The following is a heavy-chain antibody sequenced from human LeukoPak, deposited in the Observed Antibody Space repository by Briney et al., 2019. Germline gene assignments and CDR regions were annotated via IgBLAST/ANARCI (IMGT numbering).Heavy chain of an antibody. CDR3: ASRRLYGSHWNY. V-gene: IGHV5-51*01. CDR1: GYSFTSYW. Sequence: GESLKISCKGSGYSFTSYWIGWVRQVPGKGLEWMGIVYPGDSDTRHSPSFQGQVTISADKSISTAYLQWSSPKASDTAMYYCASRRLYGSHWNYWGQGTLVTVSS. J-gene: IGHJ4*02. CDR2: VYPGDSDT. D-gene: IGHD1-26*01.